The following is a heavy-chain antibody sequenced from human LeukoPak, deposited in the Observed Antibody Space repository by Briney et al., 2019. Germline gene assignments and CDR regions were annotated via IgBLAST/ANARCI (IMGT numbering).Heavy chain of an antibody. CDR1: GFTFTSYA. Sequence: GGSLRLSCAASGFTFTSYAMSWVRQAPGKGLEWGSGISGSGGSTYYADSVKGRFTISRDNSKNTVYLQMNSLRAEDTVVYYCAKDGAAAGNFDYWGQGTLVTVSS. V-gene: IGHV3-23*01. J-gene: IGHJ4*02. CDR2: ISGSGGST. CDR3: AKDGAAAGNFDY. D-gene: IGHD6-13*01.